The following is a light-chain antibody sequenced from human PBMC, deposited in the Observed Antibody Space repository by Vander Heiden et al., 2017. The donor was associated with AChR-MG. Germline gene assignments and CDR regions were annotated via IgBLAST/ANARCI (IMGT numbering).Light chain of an antibody. Sequence: DIQMTQSPSSLSASVGDQVSITCRASHTITSYLNWYQQKPGKAPKLLIYGASRLQSGVPSSFSGSGSGADFTLTISSLQAEDVATYCCQQCYSTPRTFGQGTRLEIK. V-gene: IGKV1-39*01. CDR3: QQCYSTPRT. CDR1: HTITSY. CDR2: GAS. J-gene: IGKJ1*01.